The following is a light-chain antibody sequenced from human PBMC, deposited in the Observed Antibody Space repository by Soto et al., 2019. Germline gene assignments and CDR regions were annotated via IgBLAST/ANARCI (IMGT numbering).Light chain of an antibody. CDR2: SNN. J-gene: IGLJ1*01. CDR1: YSNIGSKP. CDR3: AAWDDSLNVYV. V-gene: IGLV1-44*01. Sequence: QSVLTQPPSASGTPGQRVTISCSGSYSNIGSKPVNWYQQFPGTAPKLLIYSNNQRPSGVPDRFSCSKSGTSASLASSGLQSEDEADYYCAAWDDSLNVYVFGTGTKLTVL.